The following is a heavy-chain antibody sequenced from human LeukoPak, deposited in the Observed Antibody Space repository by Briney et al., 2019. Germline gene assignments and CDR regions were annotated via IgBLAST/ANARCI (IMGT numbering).Heavy chain of an antibody. V-gene: IGHV3-48*03. CDR1: GFTFSSYE. CDR2: ISSSGSTT. Sequence: GRSLRLSCAASGFTFSSYEMNWVRQAPGKGLEWVSYISSSGSTTYYADSVKGRFTISRDNSKNTLYLQMNSLRAEDTAVYYCAKDDKWELPFDYWGQGTLVTVSS. J-gene: IGHJ4*02. CDR3: AKDDKWELPFDY. D-gene: IGHD1-26*01.